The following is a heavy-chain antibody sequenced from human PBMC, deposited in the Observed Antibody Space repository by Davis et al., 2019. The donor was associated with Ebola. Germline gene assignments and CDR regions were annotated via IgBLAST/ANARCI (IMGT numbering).Heavy chain of an antibody. CDR2: ISGSGGST. Sequence: GESLKISCAASGFTFSSYAMSWVRQAPGKGLEWVSAISGSGGSTYYADSVKGRFTISRDNSKNTLYLQMNSLRDEDTAVYYCAREGPRFLEYNWFDPWGQGTLVTVSS. J-gene: IGHJ5*02. D-gene: IGHD3-3*01. CDR3: AREGPRFLEYNWFDP. CDR1: GFTFSSYA. V-gene: IGHV3-23*01.